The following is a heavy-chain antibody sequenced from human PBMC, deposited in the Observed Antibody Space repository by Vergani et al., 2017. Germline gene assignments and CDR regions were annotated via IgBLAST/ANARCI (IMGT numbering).Heavy chain of an antibody. CDR1: GVSVTDYN. CDR3: STPAYCGGDCYIGYYYGMDV. CDR2: LSTTGGA. Sequence: QAQLQESGPGLVKPSETLSLTCHVFGVSVTDYNCNWIRQAPGKGLEWIGSLSTTGGATHASHNPSLKSRVSISVDTSKSQFSLRLTSVTAADSAIYYCSTPAYCGGDCYIGYYYGMDVWGQGTTVTVSS. V-gene: IGHV4-4*09. J-gene: IGHJ6*02. D-gene: IGHD2-21*02.